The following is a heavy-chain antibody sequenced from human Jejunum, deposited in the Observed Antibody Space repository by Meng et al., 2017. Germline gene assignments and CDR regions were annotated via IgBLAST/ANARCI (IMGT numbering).Heavy chain of an antibody. CDR3: ARRDWKVKLPCHFDL. Sequence: GESLKISCKASGYSFTSYWIGWARQMPGKGLEWIGAIFPRDSDTRYSQSVQGQVTISTDNSNSTAYLQRTSLKASDTAVYYCARRDWKVKLPCHFDLWGRGTMVTVSS. V-gene: IGHV5-51*01. J-gene: IGHJ2*01. CDR1: GYSFTSYW. CDR2: IFPRDSDT. D-gene: IGHD1-7*01.